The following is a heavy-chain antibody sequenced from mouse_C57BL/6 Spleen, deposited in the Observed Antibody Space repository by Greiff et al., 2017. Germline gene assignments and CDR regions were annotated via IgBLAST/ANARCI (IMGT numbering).Heavy chain of an antibody. CDR1: GFTFSDYG. V-gene: IGHV5-17*01. J-gene: IGHJ2*01. Sequence: EVKLMESGGGLVKPGGSLKLSCAASGFTFSDYGMHWVRQAPEQGLEWVAYISSGSSTIYYADTVKGRFTISRDNAKNTLFLQMTSLRSEDTAMXYCARTWYFDYWGQGTTLTVSS. CDR3: ARTWYFDY. CDR2: ISSGSSTI.